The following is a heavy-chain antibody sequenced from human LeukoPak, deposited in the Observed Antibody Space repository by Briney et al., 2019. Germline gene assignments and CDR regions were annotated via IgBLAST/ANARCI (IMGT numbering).Heavy chain of an antibody. D-gene: IGHD3-10*01. J-gene: IGHJ4*02. CDR2: ISYDGSNK. CDR3: AKDQVDYYGSGSYISSPDY. Sequence: GGSLRLPCAASGFTFSSYGMHWVRQAPGKGLEWVAVISYDGSNKYYADSVKGRFTISRDNSKNTLYLQMNSLRAEDTAVYYCAKDQVDYYGSGSYISSPDYWGQGTLVTVSS. V-gene: IGHV3-30*18. CDR1: GFTFSSYG.